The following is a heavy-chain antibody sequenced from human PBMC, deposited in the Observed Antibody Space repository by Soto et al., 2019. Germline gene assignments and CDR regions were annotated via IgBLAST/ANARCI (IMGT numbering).Heavy chain of an antibody. D-gene: IGHD6-19*01. J-gene: IGHJ4*02. CDR3: ARVNSSGWYWVGRECYFDY. Sequence: GGSLRLSCAASGFTFSSYWMHWVRQAPGKGLVWVSRINSDGSSTSYADSVKGRFTISRDNAKNTLYLQMNSLRAEDTAVYYCARVNSSGWYWVGRECYFDYWGQGTLVTVSS. CDR2: INSDGSST. V-gene: IGHV3-74*01. CDR1: GFTFSSYW.